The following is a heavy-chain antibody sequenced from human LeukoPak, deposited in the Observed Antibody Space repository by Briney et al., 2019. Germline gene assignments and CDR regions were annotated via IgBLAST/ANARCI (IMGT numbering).Heavy chain of an antibody. V-gene: IGHV1-69*13. CDR3: ARVVVAATRYMDV. CDR1: GGTFSSYA. Sequence: SVKVSCKASGGTFSSYAISWVRQAPGQGLEWMGGIIPIFHTANYAQKFQGRVTITADESTSTAYMELSSLRSEDTAVYHCARVVVAATRYMDVWGKGTTVTVSS. J-gene: IGHJ6*03. CDR2: IIPIFHTA. D-gene: IGHD2-15*01.